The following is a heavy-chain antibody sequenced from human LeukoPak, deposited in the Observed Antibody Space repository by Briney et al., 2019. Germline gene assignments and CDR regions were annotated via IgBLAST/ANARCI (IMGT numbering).Heavy chain of an antibody. CDR1: GYTFTSYG. J-gene: IGHJ4*02. CDR3: ARDNNYRFDY. Sequence: ASVKVSCKTSGYTFTSYGISWVRQAPGQGLEWMGWISANSGNTNYAQKFQGRVTMTTDTSSSTVYMELRSLRSDDTALYYCARDNNYRFDYWGQGTLVTVPS. CDR2: ISANSGNT. V-gene: IGHV1-18*01. D-gene: IGHD5-24*01.